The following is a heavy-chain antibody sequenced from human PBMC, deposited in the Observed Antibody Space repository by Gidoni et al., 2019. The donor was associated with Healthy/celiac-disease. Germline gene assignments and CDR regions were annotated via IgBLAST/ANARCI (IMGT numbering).Heavy chain of an antibody. CDR2: INHSGST. D-gene: IGHD3-10*01. Sequence: QVQLQQWGAGLLKPSETLSLTCAVYGGSFSGYYWSWIRQPPGKGLEWIGEINHSGSTNYNPSLKSRVTISVDTSKNQFSLKLSSVTAADTAVYYCARGNLLLWFGELCWFDPWGQGTLVTVSS. CDR1: GGSFSGYY. CDR3: ARGNLLLWFGELCWFDP. V-gene: IGHV4-34*01. J-gene: IGHJ5*02.